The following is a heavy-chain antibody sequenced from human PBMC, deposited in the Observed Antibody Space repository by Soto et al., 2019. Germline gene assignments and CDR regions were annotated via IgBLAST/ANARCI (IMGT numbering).Heavy chain of an antibody. CDR3: ARGGYSYGYYYYYGMDV. V-gene: IGHV4-34*01. D-gene: IGHD5-18*01. CDR1: GGSFSGYY. Sequence: LSLTCAVYGGSFSGYYWSWIRQPPGKGLEWIGEINHSGSTNYNPSLKSRVTISVDTSKNQFSLKLSSVTAADTAVYYCARGGYSYGYYYYYGMDVWGQGTTVTVSS. J-gene: IGHJ6*02. CDR2: INHSGST.